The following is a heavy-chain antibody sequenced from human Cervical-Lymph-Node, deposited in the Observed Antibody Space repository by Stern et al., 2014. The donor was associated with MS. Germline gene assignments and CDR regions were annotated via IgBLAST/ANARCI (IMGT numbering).Heavy chain of an antibody. Sequence: EVQLVESGGVLVQPGGSLRLSCAVSGFTFSSHSMNWVRQAPGKGLEWVSHITSNSGGIHYADSVKGRFSISRDNAQNSLHLQMNRLRDEDTAVYYCARGSGSDHYRIDYWGQGTLVTVSS. CDR2: ITSNSGGI. V-gene: IGHV3-48*02. CDR3: ARGSGSDHYRIDY. J-gene: IGHJ4*02. CDR1: GFTFSSHS. D-gene: IGHD2-21*02.